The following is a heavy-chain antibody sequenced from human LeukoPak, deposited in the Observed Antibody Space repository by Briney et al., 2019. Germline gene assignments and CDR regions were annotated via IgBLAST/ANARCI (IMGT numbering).Heavy chain of an antibody. CDR3: SRTYCTSSSCYYFDY. J-gene: IGHJ4*02. D-gene: IGHD2-2*01. CDR2: IYYSGST. CDR1: GGSISSGGYY. V-gene: IGHV4-31*03. Sequence: TLSVTCTVSGGSISSGGYYWSWIRQHPGKGLEWIGYIYYSGSTYYNQSLKSREAISVDTSKNQFSLKLSSVTAEDTAVYYCSRTYCTSSSCYYFDYWGQGTLDPVSS.